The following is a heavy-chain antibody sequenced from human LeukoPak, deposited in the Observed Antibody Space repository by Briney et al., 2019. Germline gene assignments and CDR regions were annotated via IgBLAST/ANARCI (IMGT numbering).Heavy chain of an antibody. CDR3: ARLSMIDTFDI. Sequence: KYGESLKISCQASGYSFMTYWIGWVRQMPGKGLEWMAIIYPGDSDTKYSPSFQDQVTISADKSINTAYLHWRSLKASDTAMYYCARLSMIDTFDIWGLGTVVTVSS. CDR2: IYPGDSDT. V-gene: IGHV5-51*01. D-gene: IGHD3-22*01. J-gene: IGHJ3*02. CDR1: GYSFMTYW.